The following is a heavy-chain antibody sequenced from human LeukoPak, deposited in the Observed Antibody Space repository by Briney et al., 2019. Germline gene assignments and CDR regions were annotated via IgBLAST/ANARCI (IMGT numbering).Heavy chain of an antibody. V-gene: IGHV3-11*04. Sequence: GGSLRFSCGASGFTFSDYYMSWIRQAPGKGLEWVSYISSSGNNIYYVDSVKGRFTISRDNAKNSLYLQMSSLRVEDTAVYYCARDLGGSYLALRGARWFDPWGQGTLVTVSS. D-gene: IGHD1-26*01. CDR3: ARDLGGSYLALRGARWFDP. J-gene: IGHJ5*02. CDR1: GFTFSDYY. CDR2: ISSSGNNI.